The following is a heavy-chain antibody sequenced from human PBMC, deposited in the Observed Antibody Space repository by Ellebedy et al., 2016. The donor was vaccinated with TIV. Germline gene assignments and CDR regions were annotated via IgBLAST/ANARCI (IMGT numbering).Heavy chain of an antibody. CDR3: ARDSDSGYLGGMDV. CDR1: GGSISSYY. CDR2: IYYSGST. Sequence: MPSETLSLTCTASGGSISSYYWSWIRQPPGKGLEWIGYIYYSGSTNYNPSLKSRVTISVDTSKNQFSLKLSSVTAADTAVYYCARDSDSGYLGGMDVWGQGTTVTVSS. V-gene: IGHV4-59*01. D-gene: IGHD5-12*01. J-gene: IGHJ6*02.